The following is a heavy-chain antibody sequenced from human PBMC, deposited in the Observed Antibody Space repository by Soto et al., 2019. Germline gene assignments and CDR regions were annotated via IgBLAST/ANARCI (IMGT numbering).Heavy chain of an antibody. CDR1: GGTFSSYA. V-gene: IGHV1-69*13. CDR2: IIPIFGTA. D-gene: IGHD6-19*01. CDR3: ASEVYSSGWPTYYYYYGMDV. J-gene: IGHJ6*02. Sequence: SVKVSCKASGGTFSSYAISWVRQAPGQGLGWMGGIIPIFGTANYAQKFQGRVTITADESTSTAYMELSSLRSEDTAVYYCASEVYSSGWPTYYYYYGMDVWGQGTTVTVSS.